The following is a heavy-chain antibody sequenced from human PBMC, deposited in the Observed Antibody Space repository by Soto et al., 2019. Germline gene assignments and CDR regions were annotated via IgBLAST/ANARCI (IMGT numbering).Heavy chain of an antibody. CDR2: INHSGST. CDR3: ARGLEYSSSYYFDY. D-gene: IGHD6-6*01. V-gene: IGHV4-34*01. Sequence: TSETLSLTCAVYGVSFSGYYWSWIRQPPGKGLEWIGEINHSGSTNYNPSLKSRVTISVDTSKNQFSLKLSSVTAADTAVYYCARGLEYSSSYYFDYWGRGTLVTVSS. CDR1: GVSFSGYY. J-gene: IGHJ4*02.